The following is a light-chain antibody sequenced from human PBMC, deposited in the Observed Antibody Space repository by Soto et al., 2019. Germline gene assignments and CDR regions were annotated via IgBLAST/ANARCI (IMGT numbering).Light chain of an antibody. V-gene: IGLV1-40*01. CDR2: GNS. CDR3: QSYDSSLSAL. Sequence: QSVLTQPPSVSGAPGQRGTISCTGSSSNIGAGYDVHWYQQLPGTAPKLLIYGNSNRPSGVPDRFSGSKSGTSAFLAITGLQAEDEADYYCQSYDSSLSALFGGGTKLTVL. J-gene: IGLJ3*02. CDR1: SSNIGAGYD.